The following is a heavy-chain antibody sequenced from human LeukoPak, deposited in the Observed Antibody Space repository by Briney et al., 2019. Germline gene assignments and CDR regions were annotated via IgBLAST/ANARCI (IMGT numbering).Heavy chain of an antibody. CDR2: IWYDGSYT. V-gene: IGHV3-33*06. CDR1: GFAFSSYG. D-gene: IGHD1-26*01. CDR3: AKPTSGDGSFLIDY. Sequence: GGSLRLSCAASGFAFSSYGMHWVRQAPGKGLEWVAVIWYDGSYTYYAESVKGRFTISRDNSRNTLYLQMSSLRAEDTAVYYCAKPTSGDGSFLIDYWGQGTLVTVSS. J-gene: IGHJ4*02.